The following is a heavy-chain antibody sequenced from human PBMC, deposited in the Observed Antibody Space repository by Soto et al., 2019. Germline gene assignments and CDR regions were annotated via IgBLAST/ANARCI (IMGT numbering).Heavy chain of an antibody. J-gene: IGHJ2*01. CDR1: EDTFRNYA. V-gene: IGHV1-69*06. CDR2: IIPIFGTA. CDR3: ASTKYVSSAYYYWDLGV. D-gene: IGHD3-22*01. Sequence: QVELVQSGAEVKKPGSSVKVSCQASEDTFRNYAISWVRQAPGQGLEWMGGIIPIFGTANYAQKFQGRVTITADTSANTVYLELSSLRSEDTAVYYCASTKYVSSAYYYWDLGVWGRGTLVNVSS.